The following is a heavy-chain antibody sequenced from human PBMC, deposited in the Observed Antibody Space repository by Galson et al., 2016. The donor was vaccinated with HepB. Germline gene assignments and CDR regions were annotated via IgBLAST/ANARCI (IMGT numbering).Heavy chain of an antibody. CDR1: GYTFTGYY. J-gene: IGHJ4*02. D-gene: IGHD1-26*01. CDR2: INPDSGVT. Sequence: QSGAEVKKPGASVKVSCKASGYTFTGYYMHWVRQAPGQGLEWMGWINPDSGVTSYAQKFQGRVTMTRDTSISTVYMELSRLKSDDTAIYYCARDRYSGSYYVGAFDIWGQGTLVTVSS. V-gene: IGHV1-2*02. CDR3: ARDRYSGSYYVGAFDI.